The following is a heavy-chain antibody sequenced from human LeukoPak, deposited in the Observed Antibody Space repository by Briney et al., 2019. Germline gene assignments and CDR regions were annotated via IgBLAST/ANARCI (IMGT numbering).Heavy chain of an antibody. CDR3: ARWTTSTSLPFDY. D-gene: IGHD2-2*01. CDR1: GFTFSSYG. J-gene: IGHJ4*02. Sequence: PGGSLRLSCAASGFTFSSYGMHWVRQAPGKGLEWVAVISYDGSNKYYADSVKGRFTISRDNAKNSLYLQMNSLRAEDTAVYYCARWTTSTSLPFDYWGQGTLVTVSS. CDR2: ISYDGSNK. V-gene: IGHV3-30*03.